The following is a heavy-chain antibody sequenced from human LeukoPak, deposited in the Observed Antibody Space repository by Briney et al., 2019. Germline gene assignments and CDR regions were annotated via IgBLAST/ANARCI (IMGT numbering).Heavy chain of an antibody. V-gene: IGHV3-21*06. CDR1: GFTFSDYH. Sequence: GGSLRLSCVASGFTFSDYHINWVRQAPGKGLEWVSSISSSSSHIYYADSVKGRFTISRDDAKNSLYLQMNSLRAEDTALYYCARGLCGGDCYDYWGPGTLVTVSS. J-gene: IGHJ4*02. CDR3: ARGLCGGDCYDY. CDR2: ISSSSSHI. D-gene: IGHD2-21*01.